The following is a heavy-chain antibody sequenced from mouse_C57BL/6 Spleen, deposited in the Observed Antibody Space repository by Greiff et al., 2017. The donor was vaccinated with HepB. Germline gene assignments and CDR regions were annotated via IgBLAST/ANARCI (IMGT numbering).Heavy chain of an antibody. Sequence: VQLKQSGPELVKPGASVKMSCKASGYTFTDYNMHWVKQSHGKSLEWIGYINPNNGGTSYNQKFKGKATLTVNKSSSTAYMELRSLTSEDSAVYYCARSYYYGSSGYFDVWGTGTTVTVSS. CDR3: ARSYYYGSSGYFDV. V-gene: IGHV1-22*01. D-gene: IGHD1-1*01. CDR2: INPNNGGT. CDR1: GYTFTDYN. J-gene: IGHJ1*03.